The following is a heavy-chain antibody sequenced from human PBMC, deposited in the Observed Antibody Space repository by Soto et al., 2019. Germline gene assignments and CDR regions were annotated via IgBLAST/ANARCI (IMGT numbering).Heavy chain of an antibody. Sequence: EVQLVESGGGLVQPGGSLRLSCAASGFTFSSYWMSWVRQAPGKGLEWVANIKQDGSEKYYVDSVKGRFTISRDNAKNSLYLQMNSLRAEDTAVYYCARGLYYYDSSGYYYNYWGQGTLVTVSS. CDR2: IKQDGSEK. V-gene: IGHV3-7*03. CDR1: GFTFSSYW. J-gene: IGHJ4*02. D-gene: IGHD3-22*01. CDR3: ARGLYYYDSSGYYYNY.